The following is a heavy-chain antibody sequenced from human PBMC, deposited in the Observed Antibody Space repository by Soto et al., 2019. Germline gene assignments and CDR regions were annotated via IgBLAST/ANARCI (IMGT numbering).Heavy chain of an antibody. J-gene: IGHJ6*02. CDR3: ARRLYYDSSGFEGGGMDV. V-gene: IGHV4-59*08. CDR2: IYYSGST. D-gene: IGHD3-22*01. CDR1: GGSISGYY. Sequence: SETLSLTCPVSGGSISGYYWSWIRQPPGKGLEWIGYIYYSGSTNYNPSLKSRVTISVDTSKNQFSLKLSSVTAADTAVYYCARRLYYDSSGFEGGGMDVWGQGTTVTVSS.